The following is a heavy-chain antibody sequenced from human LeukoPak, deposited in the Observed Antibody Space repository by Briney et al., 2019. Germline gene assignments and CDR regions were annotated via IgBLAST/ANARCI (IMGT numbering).Heavy chain of an antibody. CDR3: ARDTYYYGSGSYSAVYY. D-gene: IGHD3-10*01. CDR1: GGTFSSYA. J-gene: IGHJ4*02. Sequence: GASVKVSCKASGGTFSSYAISWLRQAPGQGLEWMGGIIPIFGTANYAQKLQGRVTMTTDTSTSTAYMELRSLRSDDTAVYYCARDTYYYGSGSYSAVYYWGQGTLVTVSS. CDR2: IIPIFGTA. V-gene: IGHV1-69*05.